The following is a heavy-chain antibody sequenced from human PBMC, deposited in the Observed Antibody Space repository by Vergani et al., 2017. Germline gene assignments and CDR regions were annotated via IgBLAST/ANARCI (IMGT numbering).Heavy chain of an antibody. CDR1: GFTLSSYS. V-gene: IGHV3-21*01. CDR2: ISSSSNYI. D-gene: IGHD3-10*01. J-gene: IGHJ4*02. CDR3: ASLLTVDYLLWFGEEGAY. Sequence: EGQLVESGGGLVKPGGSLRLSCAGSGFTLSSYSMNWVRQAPGKGLEWVSSISSSSNYIYYDDSVKGRFTISRDNAKNSLYLQMNSLRAEDTAVYYCASLLTVDYLLWFGEEGAYWGQGTLVTVSS.